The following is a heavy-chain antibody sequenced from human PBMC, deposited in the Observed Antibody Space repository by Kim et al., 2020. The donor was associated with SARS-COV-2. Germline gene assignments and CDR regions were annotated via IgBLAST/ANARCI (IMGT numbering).Heavy chain of an antibody. J-gene: IGHJ5*02. CDR1: GGSISSYY. D-gene: IGHD6-19*01. CDR2: IYYSGST. Sequence: SETLSLTCTVSGGSISSYYWSWIRQPPGKGLEWIGYIYYSGSTNYNPSLKSRVTISVDTSKNQFSLKLSSVTAADTAVYYCARSASSGWSRPPLGWFDPWGQGTLVTVSS. CDR3: ARSASSGWSRPPLGWFDP. V-gene: IGHV4-59*01.